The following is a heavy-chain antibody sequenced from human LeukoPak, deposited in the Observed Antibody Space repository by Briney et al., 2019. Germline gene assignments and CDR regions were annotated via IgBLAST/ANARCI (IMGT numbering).Heavy chain of an antibody. D-gene: IGHD6-19*01. J-gene: IGHJ4*02. CDR3: ATNGPGIAVAGYVDY. CDR1: GFTFSGYA. V-gene: IGHV3-30-3*01. Sequence: GGSLRLSCAASGFTFSGYAMHWVRRAPGKGLEWVAVISYDGSNDYYADSVKGRFTISRDNSKNTLYLQMNSLRAEDTAVYYCATNGPGIAVAGYVDYWGQGTLVTVSS. CDR2: ISYDGSND.